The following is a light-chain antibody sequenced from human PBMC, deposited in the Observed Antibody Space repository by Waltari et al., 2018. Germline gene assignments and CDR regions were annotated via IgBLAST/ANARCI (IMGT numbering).Light chain of an antibody. V-gene: IGLV2-23*02. CDR1: SNNVVDDNL. CDR3: CSYSTGGSWM. J-gene: IGLJ3*02. Sequence: QSALTQPVSVSGSPGQSVTISCTGTSNNVVDDNLVSWFQPHPHQAPKLLIFYVSKRPSGVSNRFSGSKSGNTASLTISGLQTEDEADYYCCSYSTGGSWMFGGGTKLTVL. CDR2: YVS.